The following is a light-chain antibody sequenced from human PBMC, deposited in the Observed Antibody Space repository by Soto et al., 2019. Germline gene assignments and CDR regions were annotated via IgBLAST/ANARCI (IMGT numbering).Light chain of an antibody. CDR2: SNN. J-gene: IGLJ2*01. CDR1: SSSLAGYT. Sequence: QSVLTQPPSASGTPGETVTISCSGTSSSLAGYTVNWYHQVPGAAPKVLIYSNNQRPSGVPDRISGSKSGTSASLAISGLQSEDEGDYYCAAWDDSLNGVVFGGGTKLTVL. CDR3: AAWDDSLNGVV. V-gene: IGLV1-44*01.